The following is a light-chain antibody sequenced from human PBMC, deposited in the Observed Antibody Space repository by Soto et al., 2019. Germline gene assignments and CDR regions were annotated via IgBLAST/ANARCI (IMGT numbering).Light chain of an antibody. J-gene: IGLJ1*01. CDR1: SSNVGGYNY. V-gene: IGLV2-14*01. CDR2: DVS. Sequence: QSVLTQPASVSGSPGQSITISCTGTSSNVGGYNYVSWYQQHPGKAPKFMIYDVSNRPSGVSNRFSGSKSGNTASLTISGLQAEVEDDYYCSSYTTSNTRQIVFGTGTKVTDL. CDR3: SSYTTSNTRQIV.